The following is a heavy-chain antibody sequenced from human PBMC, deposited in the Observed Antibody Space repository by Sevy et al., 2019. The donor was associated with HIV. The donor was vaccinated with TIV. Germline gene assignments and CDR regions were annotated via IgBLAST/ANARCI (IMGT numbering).Heavy chain of an antibody. D-gene: IGHD1-26*01. CDR1: GGSITRLY. CDR2: IYYNGHI. CDR3: AGGNAWGRGYY. J-gene: IGHJ4*02. V-gene: IGHV4-59*08. Sequence: SETLSLTCTVSGGSITRLYWNWIRQPPGKGLEWIANIYYNGHINYNPSLKSRVTLSLDTSKNQFSLRLSYVTAADTAMYYCAGGNAWGRGYYWGQGTLVTVSS.